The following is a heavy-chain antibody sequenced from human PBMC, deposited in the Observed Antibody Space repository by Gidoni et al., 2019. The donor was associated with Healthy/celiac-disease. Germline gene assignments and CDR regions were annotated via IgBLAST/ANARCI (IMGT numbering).Heavy chain of an antibody. CDR1: YRSYS. CDR2: ISSSSSYI. CDR3: ARYSSSTSFDY. V-gene: IGHV3-21*01. J-gene: IGHJ4*02. Sequence: YRSYSMNWVRQAPGKGLEWVSSISSSSSYIYYADSVKGRFTISRDNAKNSLYLQMNSLRAEDTAVYYCARYSSSTSFDYWGQGTLVTVSS. D-gene: IGHD2-2*01.